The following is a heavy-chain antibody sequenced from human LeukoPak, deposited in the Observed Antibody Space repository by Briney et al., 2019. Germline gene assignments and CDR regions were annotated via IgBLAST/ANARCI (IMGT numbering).Heavy chain of an antibody. CDR3: ASLTTADAFDI. CDR1: GGSIRSSSYY. Sequence: PSETLSLTCTVSGGSIRSSSYYWGWIRQPPGKGLEWIGCIYYTGSTYYNPSLKRRVTISVDTSKNQFSLKLSSVTAADTAVFYCASLTTADAFDIWGQGTMVTVSS. J-gene: IGHJ3*02. CDR2: IYYTGST. D-gene: IGHD3-22*01. V-gene: IGHV4-39*07.